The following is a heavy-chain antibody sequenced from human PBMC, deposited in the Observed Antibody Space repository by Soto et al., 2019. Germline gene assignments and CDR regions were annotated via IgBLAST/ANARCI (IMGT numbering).Heavy chain of an antibody. V-gene: IGHV3-30*18. D-gene: IGHD3-10*01. CDR3: AKGPIDYYGSGSYYDY. CDR2: ISYDGSNK. CDR1: GFTFSSYG. Sequence: GGSLSLSCAASGFTFSSYGMHWVRQAPGKGLEWVAVISYDGSNKYYADSVKGRFTISRDNSKNTLYLQMNSLRAEDTAVYYCAKGPIDYYGSGSYYDYWGQGTLVTVSS. J-gene: IGHJ4*02.